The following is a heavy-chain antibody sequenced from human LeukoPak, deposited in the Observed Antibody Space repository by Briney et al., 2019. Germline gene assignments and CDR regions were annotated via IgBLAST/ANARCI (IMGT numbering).Heavy chain of an antibody. CDR1: GYTFTGYY. CDR3: ARAILPGSTSPNWFDP. CDR2: INPNSGGT. D-gene: IGHD2-2*01. Sequence: ASVTVSCKASGYTFTGYYMHWVRQAPGQGLEWMGWINPNSGGTSYAQKFQGRVTMTRDTSTSTVYMELSSLRSEDTAVYYCARAILPGSTSPNWFDPWGQGTLVTVSS. J-gene: IGHJ5*02. V-gene: IGHV1-2*02.